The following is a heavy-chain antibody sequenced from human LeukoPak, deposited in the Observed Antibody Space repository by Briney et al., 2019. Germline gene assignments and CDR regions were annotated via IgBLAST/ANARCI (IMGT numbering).Heavy chain of an antibody. J-gene: IGHJ3*02. Sequence: GASVKVSCKASGYTFTSYYLHWVRQAPGQGLEWMGIINPSGGSTTYARKFRGRVTMTRDTSTSTVYMELSSLKSEDMAVYYCARVGITMIGHDSFGIWGPGTMVSVSS. CDR1: GYTFTSYY. CDR3: ARVGITMIGHDSFGI. V-gene: IGHV1-46*01. CDR2: INPSGGST. D-gene: IGHD3-22*01.